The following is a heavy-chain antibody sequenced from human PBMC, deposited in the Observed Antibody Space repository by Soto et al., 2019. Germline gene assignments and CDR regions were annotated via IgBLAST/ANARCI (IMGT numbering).Heavy chain of an antibody. V-gene: IGHV2-5*02. D-gene: IGHD3-22*01. CDR3: AHRIVTNNWFDP. CDR1: GFSLSTSGVG. Sequence: QITLKESGPTLVKPTQPLTLTCTFSGFSLSTSGVGVGWIRQPPGKALEWLALIYWDDNKRYSPSLKTRLTITKDPAKNQVALTMTNMDPVDTATYFCAHRIVTNNWFDPWGQGTLVTVSS. J-gene: IGHJ5*02. CDR2: IYWDDNK.